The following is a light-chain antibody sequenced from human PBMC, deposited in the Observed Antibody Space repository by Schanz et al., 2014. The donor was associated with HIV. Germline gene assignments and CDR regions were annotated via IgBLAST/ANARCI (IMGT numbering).Light chain of an antibody. Sequence: QSVLTQPASVSGSPGQSISISCTGTSGDVGSYNYVSWYQQHPGKAPKLMIYDVSNRPSGVSSRFSGSKSGNTASLTISGLQAEDEADYFCSSYTSFSTLIFGGGTKLTVL. CDR2: DVS. CDR1: SGDVGSYNY. V-gene: IGLV2-14*03. J-gene: IGLJ2*01. CDR3: SSYTSFSTLI.